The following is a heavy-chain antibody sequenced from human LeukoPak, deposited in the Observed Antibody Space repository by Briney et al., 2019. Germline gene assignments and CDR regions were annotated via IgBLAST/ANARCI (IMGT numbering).Heavy chain of an antibody. D-gene: IGHD6-13*01. CDR3: ARDSAGETPTYFDY. CDR1: GFTFSSYS. J-gene: IGHJ4*02. V-gene: IGHV3-21*01. Sequence: GGSLRLSCAASGFTFSSYSMNWVRQAPGKGLEWVSSISSSSSYIYYAGSVKGRFTISRDNAKNSLYLQMNSLRAEDTAVYYCARDSAGETPTYFDYWGQGTLVTVSS. CDR2: ISSSSSYI.